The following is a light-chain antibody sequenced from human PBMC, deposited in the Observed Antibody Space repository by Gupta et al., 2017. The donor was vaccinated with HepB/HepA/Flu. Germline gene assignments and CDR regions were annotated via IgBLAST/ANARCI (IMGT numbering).Light chain of an antibody. Sequence: EMVMTQSPATLSVSPGERAILSCRASQSVTRNLAWYQQKPGQAPRLLIYGTSTRATGIPARFSGSGSGTDFTLTISSLQSEDFAVYYCQQYNDWPPCTFGQGTKVEIK. CDR1: QSVTRN. J-gene: IGKJ2*02. CDR2: GTS. V-gene: IGKV3-15*01. CDR3: QQYNDWPPCT.